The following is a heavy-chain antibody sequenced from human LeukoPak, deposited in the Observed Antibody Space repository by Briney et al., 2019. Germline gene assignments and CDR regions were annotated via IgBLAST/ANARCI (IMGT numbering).Heavy chain of an antibody. CDR1: GFPFSSYA. CDR2: ISGSGAGT. J-gene: IGHJ4*02. CDR3: ARGSMVGWYSAY. V-gene: IGHV3-23*01. Sequence: GGSLRISCTASGFPFSSYAMIWVRQAPGKGLEWVSAISGSGAGTHYADSVRGRFTISRDNSNNTVYLLMNGLRAEGTATYYCARGSMVGWYSAYWGQGTLITVSS. D-gene: IGHD6-19*01.